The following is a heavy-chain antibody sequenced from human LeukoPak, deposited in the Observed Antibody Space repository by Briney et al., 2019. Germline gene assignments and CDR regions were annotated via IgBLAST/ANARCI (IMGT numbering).Heavy chain of an antibody. CDR1: GFSVSRYW. D-gene: IGHD4-17*01. J-gene: IGHJ4*02. V-gene: IGHV3-7*03. CDR3: ARAVTSTEGY. Sequence: GGSLRLSCAASGFSVSRYWMGCVRPPPRRGRGWVASINEDGSGKTYVDSVKSRFTISRDNAQKSVYLEMNSLRAEDTAVYYCARAVTSTEGYWGQGTLVTVSS. CDR2: INEDGSGK.